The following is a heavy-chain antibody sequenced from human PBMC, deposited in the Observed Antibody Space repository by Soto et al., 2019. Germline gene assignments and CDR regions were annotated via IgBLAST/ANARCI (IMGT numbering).Heavy chain of an antibody. CDR1: GYTFTNHG. CDR3: ASYSGQTRLFQH. CDR2: INAGNGNT. Sequence: GASVKVSCQASGYTFTNHGISWVRQAPGQRLEWMGWINAGNGNTKYSQKFQGRVTITRDTSASTAYMELSSLRSEDTAVYYCASYSGQTRLFQHWGQGTLVTVSS. V-gene: IGHV1-3*01. D-gene: IGHD6-19*01. J-gene: IGHJ1*01.